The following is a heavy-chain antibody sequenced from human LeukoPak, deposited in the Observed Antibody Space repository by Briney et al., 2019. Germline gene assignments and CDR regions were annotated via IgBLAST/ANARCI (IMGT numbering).Heavy chain of an antibody. D-gene: IGHD3/OR15-3a*01. CDR1: GFTFSDYY. J-gene: IGHJ4*02. V-gene: IGHV3-11*01. CDR3: AREPGTDYRKYYFDY. CDR2: ISSSGSTI. Sequence: KSGGSLRLSCAASGFTFSDYYMSWIRQAPGKGLEWVSYISSSGSTIYYADSVKGRFTISRDNAKNSLYLQMNSLRAEDTAVYYCAREPGTDYRKYYFDYWGQGTLVTVSS.